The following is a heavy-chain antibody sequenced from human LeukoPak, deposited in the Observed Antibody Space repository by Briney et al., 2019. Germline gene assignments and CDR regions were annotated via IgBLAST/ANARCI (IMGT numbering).Heavy chain of an antibody. Sequence: SETLSLTCAVYGGSFSGYYWSWIRQPPGKGLEWIGEINHSGSTNYNPSLKSRVTISVDTSKNQFSLKLSSVTAADTAVYYCARILGGYWGQGTLVTVSS. CDR1: GGSFSGYY. D-gene: IGHD3-16*01. J-gene: IGHJ4*02. CDR2: INHSGST. V-gene: IGHV4-34*01. CDR3: ARILGGY.